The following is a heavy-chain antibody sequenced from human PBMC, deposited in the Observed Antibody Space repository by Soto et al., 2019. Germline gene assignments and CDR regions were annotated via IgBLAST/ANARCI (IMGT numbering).Heavy chain of an antibody. CDR1: GYTFTTSG. J-gene: IGHJ5*02. D-gene: IGHD1-7*01. CDR3: AKCGNWHYASEA. Sequence: QVHLVQSGAEVKTPGASVKVSCKASGYTFTTSGITWVRQAPGQGLEGMGWISANNGNTNYAQNVQGRLNMTTDTSTSTAYMELRSLTTDDTAVYYCAKCGNWHYASEAWGQGTLVTVS. CDR2: ISANNGNT. V-gene: IGHV1-18*01.